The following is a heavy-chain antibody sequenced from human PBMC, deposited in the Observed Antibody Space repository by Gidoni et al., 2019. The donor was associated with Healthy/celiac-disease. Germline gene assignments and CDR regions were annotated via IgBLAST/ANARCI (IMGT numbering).Heavy chain of an antibody. D-gene: IGHD6-6*01. J-gene: IGHJ4*02. CDR2: IWYDGNNK. V-gene: IGHV3-33*01. CDR1: GFTFSSYG. CDR3: ARDRQPYSSSAGDY. Sequence: QVQLVESGGGVVQPGRSLRLSCAASGFTFSSYGMHWVRQAPGKGLEGVAVIWYDGNNKYYADSVKGRFNISRDNAKNTLYLQMNSLRAEDTAVYYCARDRQPYSSSAGDYWGQGTLVTVSS.